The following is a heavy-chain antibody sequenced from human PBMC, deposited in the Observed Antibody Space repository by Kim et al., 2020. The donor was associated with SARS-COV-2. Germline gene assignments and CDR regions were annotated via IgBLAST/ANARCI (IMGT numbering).Heavy chain of an antibody. Sequence: YYHPSLESRVSISIDTSKNQFSLNLSAVTAADTAAYYCAGWPIAPYYYCDYWGQGIQVTVSS. J-gene: IGHJ4*02. CDR3: AGWPIAPYYYCDY. V-gene: IGHV4-39*01. D-gene: IGHD6-13*01.